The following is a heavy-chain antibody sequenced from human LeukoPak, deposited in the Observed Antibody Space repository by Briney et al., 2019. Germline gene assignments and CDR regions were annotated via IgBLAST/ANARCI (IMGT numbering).Heavy chain of an antibody. Sequence: GGSLRLSCAASGFTFSSYGMSWVRQAPGKGLEWVSGISGSGGSTYYADSVKGRFTISRDNSKNTLFLQMNSLRAEDTAVYYCARGSFLITFGGFIGWGQGTLVTVSS. CDR1: GFTFSSYG. CDR2: ISGSGGST. CDR3: ARGSFLITFGGFIG. J-gene: IGHJ1*01. D-gene: IGHD3-16*02. V-gene: IGHV3-23*01.